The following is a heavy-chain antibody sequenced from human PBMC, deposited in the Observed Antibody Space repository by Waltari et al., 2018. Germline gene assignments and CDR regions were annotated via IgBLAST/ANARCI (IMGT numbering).Heavy chain of an antibody. D-gene: IGHD3-22*01. J-gene: IGHJ4*02. Sequence: EVHLLESGGGLAQPGGSLRLSCAASGFNFISYAMCWVRQAPGKGVEWVSGSSDSGVIIKYGDSGKGRCTVSRDNAKNTVFLQLNSLRAEDTGIYYCARHLYSIDYLELGNWGQGTLVTVSS. CDR1: GFNFISYA. CDR2: SSDSGVII. V-gene: IGHV3-23*01. CDR3: ARHLYSIDYLELGN.